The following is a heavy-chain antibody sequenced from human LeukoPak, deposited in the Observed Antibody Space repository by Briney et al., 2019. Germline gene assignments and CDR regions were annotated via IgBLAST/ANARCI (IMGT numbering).Heavy chain of an antibody. CDR2: ISAYNGNT. Sequence: GASVKVSCKASGYTFTSYGISWVRQAPGQGLEWMGWISAYNGNTNYAQKLQGRVTMTTDTSTSTAYMELRSLRSDDTAVYYCARELSKTYYYYYYYMDAWGKGTTVTVSS. CDR3: ARELSKTYYYYYYYMDA. J-gene: IGHJ6*03. V-gene: IGHV1-18*01. D-gene: IGHD3-10*01. CDR1: GYTFTSYG.